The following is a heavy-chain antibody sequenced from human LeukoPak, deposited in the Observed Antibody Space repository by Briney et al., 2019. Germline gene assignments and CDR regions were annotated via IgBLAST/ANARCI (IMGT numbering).Heavy chain of an antibody. Sequence: AETLSLTCGVSGGSISNYFWTWIRQPPGEGLEWIGYIYSSGSTYYNPSLKSRVPISVDTSKNRFSLKLSPVTAADTAVYYCARRPTGDPKFDYWGQGTLVTVSS. V-gene: IGHV4-59*08. CDR1: GGSISNYF. J-gene: IGHJ4*02. CDR2: IYSSGST. CDR3: ARRPTGDPKFDY. D-gene: IGHD7-27*01.